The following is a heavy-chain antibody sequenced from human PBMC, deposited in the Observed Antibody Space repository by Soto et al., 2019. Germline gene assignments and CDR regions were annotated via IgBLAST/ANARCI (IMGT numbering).Heavy chain of an antibody. CDR1: GGSFSGYY. CDR3: ARDARGRTMVRGVIKDAFAI. Sequence: SETLSLTCAVYGGSFSGYYWSWIRQPPGKGLEWIGEINHSGSTNYNPSLKSRVTISVDTSKSQSSLKLSSVTAADTAVYYCARDARGRTMVRGVIKDAFAIWGQGTMVTVSS. D-gene: IGHD3-10*01. J-gene: IGHJ3*02. CDR2: INHSGST. V-gene: IGHV4-34*09.